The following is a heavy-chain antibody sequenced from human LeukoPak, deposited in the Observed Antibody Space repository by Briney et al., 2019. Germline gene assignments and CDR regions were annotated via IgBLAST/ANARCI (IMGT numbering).Heavy chain of an antibody. CDR1: GGSFSGYY. Sequence: SETLSLTCAVYGGSFSGYYWSWIRQPPGKGLEWIGEINHSGSTNYNPSLKSRVTISVDTSKNQFSLKLSSVTAADTAVYYCARDLLPYYYDSSGYALGYWGQGTLVTVSS. J-gene: IGHJ4*02. V-gene: IGHV4-34*01. CDR2: INHSGST. D-gene: IGHD3-22*01. CDR3: ARDLLPYYYDSSGYALGY.